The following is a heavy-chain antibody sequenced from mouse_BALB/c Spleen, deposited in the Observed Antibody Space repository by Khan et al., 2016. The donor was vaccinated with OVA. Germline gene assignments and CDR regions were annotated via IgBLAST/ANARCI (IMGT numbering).Heavy chain of an antibody. CDR3: IRSVYGSFAY. D-gene: IGHD2-2*01. V-gene: IGHV1S81*02. Sequence: VQLQQSGAELVKPGASVKLSCKASGYTFISYYMYWVKERPGQGLEWIGEINPSNGGSNFNEKFKSKATLTVDKSSSTAYMQLNSLTSEDSAVYYCIRSVYGSFAYWGQGTLVTVSA. CDR2: INPSNGGS. J-gene: IGHJ3*01. CDR1: GYTFISYY.